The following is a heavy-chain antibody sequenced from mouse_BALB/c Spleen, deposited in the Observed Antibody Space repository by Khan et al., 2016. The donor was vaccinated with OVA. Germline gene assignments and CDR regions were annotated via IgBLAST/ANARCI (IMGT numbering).Heavy chain of an antibody. J-gene: IGHJ3*01. D-gene: IGHD2-14*01. CDR1: GYTFTSYW. CDR2: IDPSNSKT. V-gene: IGHV1-59*01. Sequence: QVQLKESGPELVRPGTSVKLSCKASGYTFTSYWMNWVKQRPGQGLEWIGMIDPSNSKTTLNQKFKDKATLSEDESSNTAYMQLTSLTSEDSAVXYCARSGYAAFAYWGQGTLVTVSA. CDR3: ARSGYAAFAY.